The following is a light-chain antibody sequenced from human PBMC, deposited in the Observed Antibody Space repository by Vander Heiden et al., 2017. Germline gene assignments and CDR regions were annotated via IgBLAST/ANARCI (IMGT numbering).Light chain of an antibody. Sequence: IQMTQSPSSLSASVGDRVTITCRASQSISSYLNWYQQKPGKAPKLLIYAASSLQSGGPSRFSGSGSGTDFTLTISSLQPEDFATYYCQQSYRTRPITFGPGTKVDIK. V-gene: IGKV1-39*01. CDR3: QQSYRTRPIT. CDR2: AAS. CDR1: QSISSY. J-gene: IGKJ3*01.